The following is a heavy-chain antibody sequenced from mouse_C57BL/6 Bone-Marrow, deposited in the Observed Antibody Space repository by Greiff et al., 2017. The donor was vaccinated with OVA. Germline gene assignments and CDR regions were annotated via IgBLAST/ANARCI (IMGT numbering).Heavy chain of an antibody. CDR2: IHPNSGST. Sequence: QVQLQQPGAELVKPGASVKLSCKASGYTFTSYWMHWVKQRPGQGLEWIGMIHPNSGSTNYNEKFKSKATLTVDKSSSTAYMQLSSLTSEDSAVYYCARGHWDGTGAMDYWGQGTSVTVSS. D-gene: IGHD4-1*01. CDR3: ARGHWDGTGAMDY. CDR1: GYTFTSYW. V-gene: IGHV1-64*01. J-gene: IGHJ4*01.